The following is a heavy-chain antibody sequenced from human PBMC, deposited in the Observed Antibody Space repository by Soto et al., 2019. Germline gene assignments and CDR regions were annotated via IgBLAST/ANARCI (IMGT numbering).Heavy chain of an antibody. Sequence: PSETLSLACAVSGGCVWGYFWSWIRQSPAKGLEWIGEINDSGNTYYNPSFKSRLTISVDTSTSQISLRLTSVTAADSAVYYCQGGDFWGQGTRVTVSS. CDR2: INDSGNT. J-gene: IGHJ4*02. D-gene: IGHD3-16*01. CDR1: GGCVWGYF. V-gene: IGHV4-34*01. CDR3: QGGDF.